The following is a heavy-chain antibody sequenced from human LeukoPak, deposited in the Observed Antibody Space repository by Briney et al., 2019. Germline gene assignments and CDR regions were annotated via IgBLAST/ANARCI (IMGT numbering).Heavy chain of an antibody. Sequence: PGGSLRLSCAASGFIFSSYAMSWVRQAPGKGLKWVSGISGSGGSTYYADSVKGRFTISRDNSKNTLYLQMNSLRAEDTAVYYCAKGVSSSDYWGQGALVTVSS. CDR3: AKGVSSSDY. V-gene: IGHV3-23*01. J-gene: IGHJ4*02. CDR2: ISGSGGST. CDR1: GFIFSSYA. D-gene: IGHD6-6*01.